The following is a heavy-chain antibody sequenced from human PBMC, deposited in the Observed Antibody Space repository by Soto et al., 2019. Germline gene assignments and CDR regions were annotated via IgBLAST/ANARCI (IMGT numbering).Heavy chain of an antibody. J-gene: IGHJ6*04. CDR1: GFTFDDYA. Sequence: EVQLVESGGGLVQPGRSLRLSCAASGFTFDDYAMHWVRQAPGKGLEWVSGISWNSGSIGYADSVKGRFTISRDNAKNSLYLQMNSLRAEDTALYYCAKGSGAVAGTWGFLWGKGTTVTVSS. V-gene: IGHV3-9*01. D-gene: IGHD6-19*01. CDR2: ISWNSGSI. CDR3: AKGSGAVAGTWGFL.